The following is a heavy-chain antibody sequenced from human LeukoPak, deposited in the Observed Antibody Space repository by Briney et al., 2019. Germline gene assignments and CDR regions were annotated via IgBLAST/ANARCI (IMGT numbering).Heavy chain of an antibody. D-gene: IGHD2-21*02. CDR3: AKDIYCGGDCYIRDGDS. CDR2: FNDGVGRA. Sequence: PGGPLRLCCSASGFTFSNYAMSWARQAPGKGVEWVSAFNDGVGRAFYEDAVTVRFTISRDNSQNTLYLQMNSLRAEDTAIYYCAKDIYCGGDCYIRDGDSWGQGTLVTVSS. CDR1: GFTFSNYA. V-gene: IGHV3-23*01. J-gene: IGHJ4*02.